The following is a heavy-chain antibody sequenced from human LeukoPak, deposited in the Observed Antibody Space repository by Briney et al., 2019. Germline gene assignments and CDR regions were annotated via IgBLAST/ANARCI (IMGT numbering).Heavy chain of an antibody. CDR1: GFTFSSYW. J-gene: IGHJ4*02. CDR3: ARDLYRIVVVPHYFDY. D-gene: IGHD3-22*01. CDR2: IKQDGSEK. Sequence: GGSLRLSCAASGFTFSSYWMSWVRQAPGKGLEWVANIKQDGSEKYYVDSVKGRFTISRDNAKDSLYLQMNSLRAEDTAVYYCARDLYRIVVVPHYFDYWGQGTLVTVSS. V-gene: IGHV3-7*01.